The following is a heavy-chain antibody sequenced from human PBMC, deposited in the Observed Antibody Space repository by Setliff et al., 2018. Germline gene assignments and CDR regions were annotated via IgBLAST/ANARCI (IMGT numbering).Heavy chain of an antibody. V-gene: IGHV1-8*03. D-gene: IGHD6-19*01. CDR2: MNPNNGNT. CDR1: GYTFINYE. CDR3: ARDSEWLVLYFDY. Sequence: ASVKVSCKASGYTFINYEINWVRQATGQGLEWMGGMNPNNGNTGYAQKFQGRVTITADKSPSTAYMELSSLRSEDTAVYYCARDSEWLVLYFDYWGQGTLVTVSS. J-gene: IGHJ4*02.